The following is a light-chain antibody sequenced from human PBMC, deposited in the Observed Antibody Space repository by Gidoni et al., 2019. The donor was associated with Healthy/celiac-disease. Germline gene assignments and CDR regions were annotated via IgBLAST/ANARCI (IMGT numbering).Light chain of an antibody. Sequence: DIQMTQSPSSLSASVGDRVTITCRASQSISSYLNWYQQKPGKAPKLLIYAASSLQSGVPSRFSGSGSGTDFTLTISSLQTEEFATYYCQQSYTTPKTFXXXTKVEIK. CDR3: QQSYTTPKT. J-gene: IGKJ1*01. CDR1: QSISSY. CDR2: AAS. V-gene: IGKV1-39*01.